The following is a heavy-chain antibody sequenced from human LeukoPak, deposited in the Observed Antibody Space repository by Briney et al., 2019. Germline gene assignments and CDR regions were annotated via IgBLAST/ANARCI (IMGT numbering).Heavy chain of an antibody. CDR3: ARVPLYCSDGSCYVNYYYYYMDV. J-gene: IGHJ6*03. V-gene: IGHV3-30*02. CDR1: GFNFSNYG. Sequence: PGGSLRLSCAASGFNFSNYGMHWVRQAPGKGLEWVAFIPYDGSNKYYADSVKGRFTISRDNSKNSLYLQMNSLRAEDTAVYYCARVPLYCSDGSCYVNYYYYYMDVRGEGTTVTVSS. CDR2: IPYDGSNK. D-gene: IGHD2-15*01.